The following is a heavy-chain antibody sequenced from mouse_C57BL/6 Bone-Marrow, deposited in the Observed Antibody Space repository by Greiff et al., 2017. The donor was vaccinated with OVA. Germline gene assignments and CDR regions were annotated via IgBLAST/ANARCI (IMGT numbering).Heavy chain of an antibody. D-gene: IGHD2-5*01. J-gene: IGHJ2*01. Sequence: DVQLQESGPELVKPGASVKMSCKASGYTFTDYNMHWVKQSHGKSLEWIGYINPNNGGTSYNQKFKGKATLTVNKSSSTAYMELRSLTSEDSAVYYCARSGLSNYYFDYWGQGTTLTVSS. V-gene: IGHV1-22*01. CDR2: INPNNGGT. CDR3: ARSGLSNYYFDY. CDR1: GYTFTDYN.